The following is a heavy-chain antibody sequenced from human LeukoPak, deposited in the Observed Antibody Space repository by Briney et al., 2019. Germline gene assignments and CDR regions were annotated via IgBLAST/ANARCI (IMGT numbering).Heavy chain of an antibody. CDR3: AREGIYCVNGVCYLDY. V-gene: IGHV3-20*04. Sequence: GGSLRLSCAASGFKLDDYGMSWVRQAPGKGRAWVSGISWNGGNTGYADSVKGRFTISRDNAKNSLFLQVNSLRADDTAFYYCAREGIYCVNGVCYLDYWGQGTLVTVSS. CDR1: GFKLDDYG. J-gene: IGHJ4*02. CDR2: ISWNGGNT. D-gene: IGHD2-8*01.